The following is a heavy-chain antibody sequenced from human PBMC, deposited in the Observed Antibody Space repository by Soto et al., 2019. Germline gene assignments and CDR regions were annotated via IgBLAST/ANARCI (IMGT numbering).Heavy chain of an antibody. V-gene: IGHV3-30*18. CDR1: GFTFSSYG. CDR2: ISYDGSNK. J-gene: IGHJ6*02. CDR3: AKSEDLRITVFGMRYYGMDD. Sequence: GGSLRLSCAASGFTFSSYGMHWVRQAPGKGLEWVAVISYDGSNKYYADSVKGRFTISRDNSKNTLYLQMNSLRAEDTAVYYCAKSEDLRITVFGMRYYGMDDWGQGTRVTVSS. D-gene: IGHD3-3*01.